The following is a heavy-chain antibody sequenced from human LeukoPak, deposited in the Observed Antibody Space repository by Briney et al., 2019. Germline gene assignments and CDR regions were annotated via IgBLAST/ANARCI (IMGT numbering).Heavy chain of an antibody. J-gene: IGHJ3*02. Sequence: GGSLRLSCAASGFTFSSYAISWVRQAPGKGLEWVSYISSSSSTIYYADSVKGRFTISRDNTKNSLYLQMNSLRAEDTAVYYCARDKITMVRGVIGAFDIWGQGTMVTVSS. CDR2: ISSSSSTI. D-gene: IGHD3-10*01. V-gene: IGHV3-48*01. CDR3: ARDKITMVRGVIGAFDI. CDR1: GFTFSSYA.